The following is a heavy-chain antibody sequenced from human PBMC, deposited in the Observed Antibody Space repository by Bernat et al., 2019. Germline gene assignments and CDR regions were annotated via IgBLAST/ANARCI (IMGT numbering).Heavy chain of an antibody. CDR3: ARNPRAYGDYGRSRYGMDV. D-gene: IGHD4-17*01. V-gene: IGHV3-21*01. CDR1: GFTFSSYS. Sequence: EVQLVESGGGLVKPGGSLRLSCAASGFTFSSYSMNWVRQAPGKGLEWVSSISSSSSYIYYADSVKGRFTISRDNAKNSLYLQMISMRAEDTAVYYCARNPRAYGDYGRSRYGMDVWGQGTTVTVSS. CDR2: ISSSSSYI. J-gene: IGHJ6*02.